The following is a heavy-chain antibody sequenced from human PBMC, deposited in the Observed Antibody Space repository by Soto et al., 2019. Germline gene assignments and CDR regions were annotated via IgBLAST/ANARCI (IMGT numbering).Heavy chain of an antibody. V-gene: IGHV1-2*04. D-gene: IGHD6-13*01. CDR2: INPNSGGT. CDR3: ARVRSSWYPYYFDY. Sequence: GASVKVSCKASGYTFTGYYMHWVRQAPGQGLEWMGWINPNSGGTNYAQKFQGWVTMTRDTSISTAYMELSRLRSDDTAVYYCARVRSSWYPYYFDYWGQGTLVTVSS. J-gene: IGHJ4*02. CDR1: GYTFTGYY.